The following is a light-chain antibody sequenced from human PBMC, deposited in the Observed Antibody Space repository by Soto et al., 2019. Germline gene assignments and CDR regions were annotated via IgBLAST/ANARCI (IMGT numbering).Light chain of an antibody. CDR3: SSHSSSSTLVV. CDR1: SSDVGGYNY. Sequence: QSALTQPASMSGSPGQSVTISCTGTSSDVGGYNYVSWYRQHPGKAPKLMIYDVNNRPSGVSNRFSGSKSGNTASLTISGLQAEDEADYYCSSHSSSSTLVVFGGRTKVTVL. CDR2: DVN. V-gene: IGLV2-14*03. J-gene: IGLJ2*01.